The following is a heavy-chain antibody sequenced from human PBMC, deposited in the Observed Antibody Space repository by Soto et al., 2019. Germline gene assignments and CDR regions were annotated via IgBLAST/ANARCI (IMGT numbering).Heavy chain of an antibody. J-gene: IGHJ4*02. D-gene: IGHD2-15*01. CDR1: GGSVSSGTYS. V-gene: IGHV4-30-2*01. CDR3: ARASGYCSGGTCFPFDY. Sequence: SETLSLTCAVSGGSVSSGTYSWNWIRQPPGKGLEWIGYIYHSGSFYYNPSLKSRVTISVDRSRNQFSLNLNSVTAADTAVYYCARASGYCSGGTCFPFDYWGRGTLVTVSS. CDR2: IYHSGSF.